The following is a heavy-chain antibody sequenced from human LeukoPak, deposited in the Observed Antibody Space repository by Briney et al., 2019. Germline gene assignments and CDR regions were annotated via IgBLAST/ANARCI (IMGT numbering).Heavy chain of an antibody. D-gene: IGHD6-19*01. Sequence: SGGSLRLSCGASGFSFSSYWMHWVRQAPGKGLMWVSRVNNDGSSTTYADSVEGRFTISRDNARNTLYLQMNSLRAEDTAVYYCARSSYPYYFDYWCQGTLVTVSS. J-gene: IGHJ4*02. V-gene: IGHV3-74*01. CDR3: ARSSYPYYFDY. CDR2: VNNDGSST. CDR1: GFSFSSYW.